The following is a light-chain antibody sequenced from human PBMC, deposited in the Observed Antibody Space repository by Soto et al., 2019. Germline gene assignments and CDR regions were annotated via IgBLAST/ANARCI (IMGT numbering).Light chain of an antibody. Sequence: DIVMTQSPDSLAVSLGERATMNCKCSRSVLYKSNNKNHLAWYQQKPGQPPQLISYWASTRESGVPERFSGSGSGTDFTLTISSLEAEDVAFYWCQQYFDVPFTFGGGTKVEI. CDR3: QQYFDVPFT. V-gene: IGKV4-1*01. CDR1: RSVLYKSNNKNH. J-gene: IGKJ4*01. CDR2: WAS.